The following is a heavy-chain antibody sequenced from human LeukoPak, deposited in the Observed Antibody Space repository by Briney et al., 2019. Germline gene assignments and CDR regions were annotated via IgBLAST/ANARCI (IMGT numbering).Heavy chain of an antibody. J-gene: IGHJ4*02. V-gene: IGHV3-23*01. CDR1: GFTFSSYG. CDR2: ISGSGGST. CDR3: AKDLEGGSYTWGYFDY. Sequence: GGSLRLSCAAPGFTFSSYGMSWVRQAPGKGLEWVSAISGSGGSTYYADSVKGRFTISRDNSKNTLYLQMNSLRAEDTAVYYCAKDLEGGSYTWGYFDYWGQGTLVTVSS. D-gene: IGHD1-26*01.